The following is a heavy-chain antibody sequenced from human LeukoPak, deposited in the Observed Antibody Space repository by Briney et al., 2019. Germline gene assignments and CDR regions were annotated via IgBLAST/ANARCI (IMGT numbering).Heavy chain of an antibody. Sequence: PGGSLRLSCAASGFTFSSYAMSWVRQAPGKGLEWVSAISGSGGSTYYADSVKGRFTISRDNSKNTLYLQMNSLRAEDTAVYYCAKDLRGIVVVPAATHHDYWGQGTLVTVSS. D-gene: IGHD2-2*01. J-gene: IGHJ4*02. CDR1: GFTFSSYA. V-gene: IGHV3-23*01. CDR3: AKDLRGIVVVPAATHHDY. CDR2: ISGSGGST.